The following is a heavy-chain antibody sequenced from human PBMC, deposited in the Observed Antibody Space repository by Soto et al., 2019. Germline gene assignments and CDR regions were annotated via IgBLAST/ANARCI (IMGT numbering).Heavy chain of an antibody. D-gene: IGHD2-8*02. J-gene: IGHJ4*02. Sequence: EVQLLESGGGLVQPGGSLRLSCAASGFTFSSYAMSWVRQAPGKGLEWVSAITGSGGTTFYADSVKGRFTISRDNSKNTLYLQMSSLRAEDTAVYYCAKELTGGQFNYWGQGTLVTVSS. CDR3: AKELTGGQFNY. CDR2: ITGSGGTT. CDR1: GFTFSSYA. V-gene: IGHV3-23*01.